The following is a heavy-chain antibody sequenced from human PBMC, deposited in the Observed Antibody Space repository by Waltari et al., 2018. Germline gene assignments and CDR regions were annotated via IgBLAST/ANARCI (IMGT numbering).Heavy chain of an antibody. CDR3: ATGIQLWFGFDY. CDR2: IYYTGST. CDR1: GGSFSTHY. V-gene: IGHV4-59*11. Sequence: QVQLQESGPGLVKPSETLSLTCTVSGGSFSTHYWSWIRQPPGKGLEWIGYIYYTGSTKYNSSLKSRVTLSVDTSKNQFSLGLRSVTAADTAVYYCATGIQLWFGFDYWGQGALVTVSS. J-gene: IGHJ4*02. D-gene: IGHD5-18*01.